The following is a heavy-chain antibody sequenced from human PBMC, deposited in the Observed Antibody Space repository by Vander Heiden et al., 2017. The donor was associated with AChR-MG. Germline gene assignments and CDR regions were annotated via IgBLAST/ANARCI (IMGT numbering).Heavy chain of an antibody. CDR3: ARWKPGYDYGDAFDI. D-gene: IGHD5-12*01. V-gene: IGHV4-61*01. CDR1: GGSVSSGSYY. Sequence: QVQLQESGPGLVKPSETLSLTCTVSGGSVSSGSYYWSWIRQPPGKGLEWIGYIYYSGSTNYNPSLKSRVTISVDTSKNQFSLKLSSVTAADTAVYYCARWKPGYDYGDAFDIWGQGTMVTVSS. J-gene: IGHJ3*02. CDR2: IYYSGST.